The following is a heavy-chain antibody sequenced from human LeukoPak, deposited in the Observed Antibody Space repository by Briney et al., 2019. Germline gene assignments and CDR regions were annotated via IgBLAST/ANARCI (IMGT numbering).Heavy chain of an antibody. V-gene: IGHV3-23*01. Sequence: GGSLRLSCAASGFTFSSYAVSWVPQAPGKGLEWGSAISGSGGSTYYADSVKGRFTISRDNSKNTLYLQMNSLRAEDTAVYYCAKDRTHGIAAAGTGYWGQGTLVTVSS. D-gene: IGHD6-13*01. CDR3: AKDRTHGIAAAGTGY. CDR2: ISGSGGST. CDR1: GFTFSSYA. J-gene: IGHJ4*02.